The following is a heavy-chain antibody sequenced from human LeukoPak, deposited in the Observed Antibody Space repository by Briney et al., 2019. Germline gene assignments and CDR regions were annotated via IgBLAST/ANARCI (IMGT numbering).Heavy chain of an antibody. J-gene: IGHJ3*01. V-gene: IGHV3-21*01. D-gene: IGHD5-12*01. Sequence: GGSLRLSCAASGFTFSRYPMKWVRQAPGKGLEWVSYITSSSSNIYYTDSVKGRFTISRDNAKTSLYPQMNSLRAEDTAVYFCARERVTTTAFDFWGQGTMVTVSS. CDR2: ITSSSSNI. CDR1: GFTFSRYP. CDR3: ARERVTTTAFDF.